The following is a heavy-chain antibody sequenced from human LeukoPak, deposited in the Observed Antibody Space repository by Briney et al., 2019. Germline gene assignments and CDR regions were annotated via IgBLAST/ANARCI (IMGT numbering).Heavy chain of an antibody. V-gene: IGHV3-30*18. D-gene: IGHD7-27*01. CDR1: GFTFSSYG. CDR3: AKALGFEY. J-gene: IGHJ4*02. Sequence: GRSLRLSCAASGFTFSSYGMHWVRQAPGKGLEWVAVISYDGSNKYYADSVKGRFTISRDNSKNTLYLQMNGLRAEDIAVYYCAKALGFEYWGQGTLVTVSS. CDR2: ISYDGSNK.